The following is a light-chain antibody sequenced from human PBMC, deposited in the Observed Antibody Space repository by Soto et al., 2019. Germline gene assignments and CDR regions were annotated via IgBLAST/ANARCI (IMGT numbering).Light chain of an antibody. CDR3: QQRSNWPPGTLT. Sequence: EIVLTQSPATLSLSPGERATLSCRASQSVSSYLAWYQQKPGQAPRLLIYDASNRATGIPARFSGSGSGTDVTLTISSLEREDFAVYYCQQRSNWPPGTLTFGGGTKVEIK. J-gene: IGKJ4*01. V-gene: IGKV3-11*01. CDR2: DAS. CDR1: QSVSSY.